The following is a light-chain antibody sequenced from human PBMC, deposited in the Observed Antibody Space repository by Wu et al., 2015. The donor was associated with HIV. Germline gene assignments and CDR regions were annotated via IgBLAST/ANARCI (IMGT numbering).Light chain of an antibody. V-gene: IGKV3-20*01. CDR2: GTF. Sequence: EIVLTQSPGTLSLSPGEGATLSCRASQSISSDYLTWYQHKPGQAPRLLIYGTFRRASGIPDRFSGSGSGTDFTLTINRLEPEDFAVYYCQQFGYSPRTFGQGTKVEIK. CDR1: QSISSDY. CDR3: QQFGYSPRT. J-gene: IGKJ1*01.